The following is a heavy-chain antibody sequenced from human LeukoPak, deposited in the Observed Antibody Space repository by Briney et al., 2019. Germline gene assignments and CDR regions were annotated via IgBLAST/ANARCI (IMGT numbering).Heavy chain of an antibody. Sequence: ASVKVSCKASGYTFTSYDINWVRQATGQGLEWMGWMNPNSGNTGYAQKFQGRVTMTRDTSISTAYMELSSLRSEDTAVYYCARDRCSSTSCQNEFDPWGQGTLVTVSS. CDR2: MNPNSGNT. V-gene: IGHV1-8*01. CDR3: ARDRCSSTSCQNEFDP. J-gene: IGHJ5*02. D-gene: IGHD2-2*01. CDR1: GYTFTSYD.